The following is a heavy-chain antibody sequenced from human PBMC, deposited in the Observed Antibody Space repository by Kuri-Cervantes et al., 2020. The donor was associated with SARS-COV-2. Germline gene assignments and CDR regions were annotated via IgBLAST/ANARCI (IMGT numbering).Heavy chain of an antibody. Sequence: SETLSLTCDVYGGSLSGYYWSWFRQPPGKGLEWIVVINHSGSTKYKSPPKSRVTISVDTAKNQFSLKLRSVTAANTAVYYCARGMKWLVLFDYWGQGTLVTVSS. CDR3: ARGMKWLVLFDY. J-gene: IGHJ4*02. V-gene: IGHV4-34*01. CDR1: GGSLSGYY. D-gene: IGHD6-19*01. CDR2: INHSGST.